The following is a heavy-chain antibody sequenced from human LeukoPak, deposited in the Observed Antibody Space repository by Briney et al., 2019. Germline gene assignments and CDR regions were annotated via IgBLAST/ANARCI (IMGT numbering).Heavy chain of an antibody. D-gene: IGHD2-2*02. J-gene: IGHJ6*03. CDR1: GFTLTNHW. CDR2: LSCDGRRT. CDR3: VREVEVVPATIWAYYYYYMDV. Sequence: GGSLRLSCAASGFTLTNHWMHWVRQAPGKGLVWVSRLSCDGRRTDYAAPVKGRFTISRDNPKNTLFLQMNSLRPDDTAVYSCVREVEVVPATIWAYYYYYMDVWGKGTTVTVSS. V-gene: IGHV3-74*01.